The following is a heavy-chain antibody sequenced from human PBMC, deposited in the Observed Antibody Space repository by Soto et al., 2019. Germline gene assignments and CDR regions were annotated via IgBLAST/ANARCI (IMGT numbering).Heavy chain of an antibody. V-gene: IGHV3-73*01. CDR3: TRHLPRGGYYIWYFDL. Sequence: EVQLVESGGGLVQPGGSLKLSCAASGFTFSGSAMHWVRQASGKGLEWVGRIRSKANSYATAYAASVKGRFTISRDDSKNTAYLQMNSLKTADTAVYYCTRHLPRGGYYIWYFDLWGRGTLVTVSS. CDR1: GFTFSGSA. CDR2: IRSKANSYAT. D-gene: IGHD2-15*01. J-gene: IGHJ2*01.